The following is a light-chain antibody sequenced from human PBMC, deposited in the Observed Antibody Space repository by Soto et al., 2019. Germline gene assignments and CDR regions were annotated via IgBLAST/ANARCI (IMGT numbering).Light chain of an antibody. J-gene: IGKJ5*01. CDR3: QQYNTWPPIT. CDR2: GAS. V-gene: IGKV3-15*01. Sequence: EIVMTQSPATLSVSPGERATLSCRASQSVSSNLAWYQQKPGQAPRLLIFGASTRATGIPARFSGSGSGTEFTLTISSLQSEDFEVYYCQQYNTWPPITFGPGTRLDIK. CDR1: QSVSSN.